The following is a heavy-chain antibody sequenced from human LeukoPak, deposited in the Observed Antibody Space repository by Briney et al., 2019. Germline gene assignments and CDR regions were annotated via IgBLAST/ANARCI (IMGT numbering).Heavy chain of an antibody. CDR3: ARGQSDYYMDV. V-gene: IGHV4-34*01. Sequence: PSETLSLTCAVYGGSFSGYSWTWIRQPPGKGVEWIGEINHSGSTNYTPSLKSRVTISVDTSKNQFSLKLSSVTAADTAVYYCARGQSDYYMDVWGKGTTVTVSS. J-gene: IGHJ6*03. D-gene: IGHD3-3*01. CDR2: INHSGST. CDR1: GGSFSGYS.